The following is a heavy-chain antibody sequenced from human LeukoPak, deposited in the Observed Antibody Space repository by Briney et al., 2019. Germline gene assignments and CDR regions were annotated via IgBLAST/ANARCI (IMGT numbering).Heavy chain of an antibody. Sequence: SETLSLTCTVSGGSISSGGYYWSWIRQHPGRGLEWIGYIYYSGSTYYNPSLKSRVTISVDTSKNQFSLKLSSVNAADTAVYYCARGGLFDGANFDYWGQGTLVTVSS. CDR2: IYYSGST. D-gene: IGHD4-17*01. J-gene: IGHJ4*02. CDR1: GGSISSGGYY. CDR3: ARGGLFDGANFDY. V-gene: IGHV4-31*03.